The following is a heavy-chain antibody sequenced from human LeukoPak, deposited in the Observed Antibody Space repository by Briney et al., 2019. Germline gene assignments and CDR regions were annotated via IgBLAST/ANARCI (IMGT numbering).Heavy chain of an antibody. Sequence: PSETLSLTCTVSGGSISSYYWSWIRQPPGKGLEWIGYIQYNGHTNYNPSLKSRVSISVDTSKNQFSLRLSSVTAADTAVYYCARGSSRLIDYWGQGILVTVSS. CDR3: ARGSSRLIDY. J-gene: IGHJ4*02. D-gene: IGHD3-10*01. CDR2: IQYNGHT. CDR1: GGSISSYY. V-gene: IGHV4-59*01.